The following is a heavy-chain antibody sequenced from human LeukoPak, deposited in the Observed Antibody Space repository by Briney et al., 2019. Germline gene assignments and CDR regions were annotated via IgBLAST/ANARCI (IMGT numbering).Heavy chain of an antibody. CDR2: IYHSGST. D-gene: IGHD5-18*01. V-gene: IGHV4-30-2*01. CDR3: ARESGTAMAY. Sequence: SQTLSLTCAVSGGSISSGGYSWSWIRQPPGKGLEWIGYIYHSGSTYYNPSLKSRVTISVDRSKNQFSLKLSSVTAADTAVYYCARESGTAMAYWGQGTLVTVSS. J-gene: IGHJ4*02. CDR1: GGSISSGGYS.